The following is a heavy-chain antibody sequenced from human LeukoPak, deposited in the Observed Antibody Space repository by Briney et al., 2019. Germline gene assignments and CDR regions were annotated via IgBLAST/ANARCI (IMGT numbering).Heavy chain of an antibody. CDR3: PTFEGGG. J-gene: IGHJ4*02. V-gene: IGHV3-74*01. CDR1: GFTFSRYW. D-gene: IGHD3-16*01. CDR2: ISSDGSTT. Sequence: GGSVRLSCAASGFTFSRYWMHWVRQATGKGPVWVARISSDGSTTNYADSVKGRFTISRDNAKNTLYLQMNSLRVEDTAVYYCPTFEGGGWGQGTLVTVSS.